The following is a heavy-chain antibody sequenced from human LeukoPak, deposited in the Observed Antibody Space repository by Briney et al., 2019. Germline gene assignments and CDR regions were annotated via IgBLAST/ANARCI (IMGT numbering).Heavy chain of an antibody. V-gene: IGHV4-38-2*01. Sequence: SETLSLTCAVSGYSISSGYYWGWIRQPPGKGLEWIGSIYHSESTYYNPSLKSRVTISVDTSKSQFSLKLSSVTAADTAVYYCARHASGYYGSGSSPPFDYWGQGTLVTVSS. CDR1: GYSISSGYY. CDR3: ARHASGYYGSGSSPPFDY. CDR2: IYHSEST. J-gene: IGHJ4*02. D-gene: IGHD3-10*01.